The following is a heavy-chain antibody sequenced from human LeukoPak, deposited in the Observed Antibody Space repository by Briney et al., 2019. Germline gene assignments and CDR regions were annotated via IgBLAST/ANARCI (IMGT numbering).Heavy chain of an antibody. CDR1: GFXVSSNY. Sequence: PGGSLRLSCGASGFXVSSNYISWVRQAPGKGLEWVSVIYSGGSTFYADSVKGRFTISRDTSKNTLYLQMNSLRTEDTAVYYCARGGLYVNTAMIRHWYFHIWGRGTLVTVSS. V-gene: IGHV3-53*01. CDR2: IYSGGST. D-gene: IGHD5-18*01. CDR3: ARGGLYVNTAMIRHWYFHI. J-gene: IGHJ2*01.